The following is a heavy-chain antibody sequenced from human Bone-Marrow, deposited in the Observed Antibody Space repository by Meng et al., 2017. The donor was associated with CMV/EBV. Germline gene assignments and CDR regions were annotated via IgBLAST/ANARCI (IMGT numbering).Heavy chain of an antibody. CDR3: ARDRVRDYYYYGMDV. J-gene: IGHJ6*02. V-gene: IGHV3-21*01. Sequence: GESLKISCAASGFTFSSYAMHWVRQAPGKGLEWVSAISGSGGSTYYAESVKRRFTLSSDNAKNTQYPQMNSQRDEDKAVYYCARDRVRDYYYYGMDVWGQGTTVTVSS. CDR2: ISGSGGST. D-gene: IGHD3-10*01. CDR1: GFTFSSYA.